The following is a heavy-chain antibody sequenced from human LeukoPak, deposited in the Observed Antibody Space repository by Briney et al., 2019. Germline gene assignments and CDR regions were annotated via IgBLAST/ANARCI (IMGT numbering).Heavy chain of an antibody. V-gene: IGHV3-30*14. CDR1: GFTFSSHA. CDR2: ISYDGSNK. D-gene: IGHD6-13*01. Sequence: GGSLRLSCAASGFTFSSHAMNWVRQAPGKGLEWVAVISYDGSNKYYVDSVKGRFTISRDNSKNTLYLQMNSLRAEDTAVYYCARAPYSSWPPYFDYWGQGTLVTVSS. CDR3: ARAPYSSWPPYFDY. J-gene: IGHJ4*02.